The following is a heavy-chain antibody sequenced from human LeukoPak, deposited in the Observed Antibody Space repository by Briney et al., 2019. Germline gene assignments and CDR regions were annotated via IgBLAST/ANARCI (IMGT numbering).Heavy chain of an antibody. CDR1: GDSIRTSF. D-gene: IGHD1-14*01. V-gene: IGHV4-59*01. CDR3: ARDRRRDLFHAFDI. J-gene: IGHJ3*02. Sequence: PSETLSLTCTVSGDSIRTSFWSWIRQPRGKGLEWIAYVHYSESANYNPSLKSRVTISLDTPKNQFSLKLSSVTAADTAIYFCARDRRRDLFHAFDIWGRATMVTVSP. CDR2: VHYSESA.